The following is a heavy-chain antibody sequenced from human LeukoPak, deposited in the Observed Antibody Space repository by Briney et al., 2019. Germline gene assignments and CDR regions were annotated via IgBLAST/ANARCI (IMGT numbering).Heavy chain of an antibody. CDR3: ARDHYYYYDSSGYIPFDY. CDR1: GFTLSSNY. D-gene: IGHD3-22*01. Sequence: PGGSLTLSCAASGFTLSSNYMSWVRQAPGKGLEWVSVIYSGGSTYYTDSVKGRFTISRDNSKNTLYLQMNSLRAEDTAVYYCARDHYYYYDSSGYIPFDYWGQGTLVTVPS. CDR2: IYSGGST. V-gene: IGHV3-66*01. J-gene: IGHJ4*02.